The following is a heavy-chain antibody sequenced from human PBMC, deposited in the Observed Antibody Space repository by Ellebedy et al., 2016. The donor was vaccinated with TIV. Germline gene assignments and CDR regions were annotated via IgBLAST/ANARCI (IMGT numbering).Heavy chain of an antibody. Sequence: GESLKISCAASGFTFNNYAMQWVRQAPGKGLEWVALISYDGSLKFYGDSVKGRFTISRDTSTLYLQMSGLRPEDTAVYYCARELRGYYVGHWGQGTLVTVSA. CDR3: ARELRGYYVGH. J-gene: IGHJ5*02. CDR1: GFTFNNYA. V-gene: IGHV3-30*04. D-gene: IGHD1-26*01. CDR2: ISYDGSLK.